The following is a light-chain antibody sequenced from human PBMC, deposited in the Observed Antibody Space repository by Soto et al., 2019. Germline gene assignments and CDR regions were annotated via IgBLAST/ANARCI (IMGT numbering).Light chain of an antibody. J-gene: IGKJ5*01. CDR2: DAS. CDR3: QQLNSYPPF. V-gene: IGKV1-5*01. Sequence: GDRVTITCRASQSISSWLAWYQQKPGKAPKLLIYDASSLESGVPSRFSGSGSGTEFTLTISSLQPEDFATYYCQQLNSYPPFFGQGTRLEIK. CDR1: QSISSW.